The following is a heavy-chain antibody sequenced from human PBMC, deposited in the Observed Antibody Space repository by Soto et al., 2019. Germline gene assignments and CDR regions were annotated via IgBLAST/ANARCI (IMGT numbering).Heavy chain of an antibody. CDR1: GYTFTSYD. CDR3: ARGLDIVLMVYAIPGYYYYMDG. J-gene: IGHJ6*03. D-gene: IGHD2-8*01. V-gene: IGHV1-8*02. CDR2: MNPNSGNT. Sequence: ASVKVSCKASGYTFTSYDINWVRQATGQGLEWMGWMNPNSGNTGYAQKFQGRVTMTRNTSISTAYMELSSLRSEDTAVYYCARGLDIVLMVYAIPGYYYYMDGWGKGTTVTVSS.